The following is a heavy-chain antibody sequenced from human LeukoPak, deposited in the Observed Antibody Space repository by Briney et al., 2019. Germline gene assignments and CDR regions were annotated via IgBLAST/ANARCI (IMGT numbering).Heavy chain of an antibody. D-gene: IGHD3-10*01. Sequence: ASVKVSCKASGYTFTSYDINWVRQAPGQGLEWMGRIYPNSGGTKYAQKFQDRVTMTRDTSISTAYMELSRLRSDDTAVYYCARAGKIMITMVRGALASSDGFDIWGQGKMVTVSS. V-gene: IGHV1-2*02. CDR3: ARAGKIMITMVRGALASSDGFDI. CDR1: GYTFTSYD. CDR2: IYPNSGGT. J-gene: IGHJ3*02.